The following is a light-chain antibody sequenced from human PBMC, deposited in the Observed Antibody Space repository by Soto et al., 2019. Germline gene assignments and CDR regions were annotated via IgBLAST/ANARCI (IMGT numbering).Light chain of an antibody. V-gene: IGKV3-20*01. Sequence: EIVLTQSPGTLSLSPGERATLSCRASQSVSSSFLAWYQQKTGQAPRLLIYGASSRATGIPDRFSGSGSGTDFTLTIRRLDPEDFAVYYCHQYGVTPLFIFGPGTKVDLK. CDR3: HQYGVTPLFI. J-gene: IGKJ3*01. CDR2: GAS. CDR1: QSVSSSF.